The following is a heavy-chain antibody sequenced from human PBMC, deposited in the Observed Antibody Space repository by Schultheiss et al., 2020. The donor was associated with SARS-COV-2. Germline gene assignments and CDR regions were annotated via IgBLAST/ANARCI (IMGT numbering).Heavy chain of an antibody. CDR3: ASHTGEYQLLGFDY. V-gene: IGHV3-30*04. Sequence: GGSLRLSCAASGFTFSSYAMHWVRQAPGKGLEWVAVITYDGSNKYYADSVKGRFTISRDNSKNTLYLQMNSLRAEDTAVYYCASHTGEYQLLGFDYWGQGTLVTVSS. J-gene: IGHJ4*02. CDR1: GFTFSSYA. D-gene: IGHD2-2*01. CDR2: ITYDGSNK.